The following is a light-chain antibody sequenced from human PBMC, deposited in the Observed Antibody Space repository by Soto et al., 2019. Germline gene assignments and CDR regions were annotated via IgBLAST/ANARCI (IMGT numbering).Light chain of an antibody. V-gene: IGKV3-20*01. CDR2: GAS. Sequence: IVLTQSPGTLSLSPGERATLSCRASQSVTSSYLAWYQQKHGQAPRLLIYGASSRATDIPDRFSGSVSGTDLTITISRLEPEDGEVYDGQQYGSSVWTFGQGTKVDIK. CDR1: QSVTSSY. J-gene: IGKJ1*01. CDR3: QQYGSSVWT.